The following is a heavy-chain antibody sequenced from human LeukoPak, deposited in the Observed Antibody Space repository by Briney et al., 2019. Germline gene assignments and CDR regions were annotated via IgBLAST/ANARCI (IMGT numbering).Heavy chain of an antibody. D-gene: IGHD3-10*01. V-gene: IGHV1-18*01. J-gene: IGHJ4*02. CDR3: ARHYLGSGSEDY. CDR2: ISRHNGNT. CDR1: GYSFTSFG. Sequence: ASVKVSCKASGYSFTSFGITWVRQAPEQGLEWMGWISRHNGNTDYAQRFRGRVTLTIDTSTTTADMELRNLIPDDTAVYYCARHYLGSGSEDYWGQGTLVSVSS.